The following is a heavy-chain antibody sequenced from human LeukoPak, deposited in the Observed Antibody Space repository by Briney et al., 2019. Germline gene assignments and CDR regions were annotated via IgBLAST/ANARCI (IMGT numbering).Heavy chain of an antibody. CDR2: IYYSGST. D-gene: IGHD3-10*01. V-gene: IGHV4-30-4*01. Sequence: SETLSLTCTVSGGSISSGDYYWSWIRQPPGKGLEWIGYIYYSGSTYYNPSLKSRVTISVDTSKNQFSLKLSSVTAADTAVYYCARVGGSGSYRGQRFDYWGQGTLVTVSS. J-gene: IGHJ4*02. CDR3: ARVGGSGSYRGQRFDY. CDR1: GGSISSGDYY.